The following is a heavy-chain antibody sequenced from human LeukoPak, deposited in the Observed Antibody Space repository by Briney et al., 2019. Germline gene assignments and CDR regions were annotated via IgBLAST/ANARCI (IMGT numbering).Heavy chain of an antibody. CDR3: ARWGATTGYFYYGMDV. D-gene: IGHD1-26*01. CDR2: ITTSSSYI. J-gene: IGHJ6*01. CDR1: GFIFSSYN. Sequence: GGSLRLSCAPSGFIFSSYNMTWVRQAPGKGLEWVSSITTSSSYIYYADSMKGRFTISRDNAKNSLYLQMNSLRAEDTAVYYCARWGATTGYFYYGMDVWGQGTTVTVST. V-gene: IGHV3-21*01.